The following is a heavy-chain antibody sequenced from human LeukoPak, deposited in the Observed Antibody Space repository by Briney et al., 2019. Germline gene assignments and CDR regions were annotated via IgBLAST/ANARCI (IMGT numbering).Heavy chain of an antibody. CDR1: GGTFSSYA. CDR2: IIPIFGTA. Sequence: SVKVSCKASGGTFSSYAISWVRQAPGQGLEWMGGIIPIFGTANYAQKFQGRVTITADESTSTAYMELSSLRSEDTAVYYCARGAFDRLEYSSYRSFDYWGQGTLVTVSS. CDR3: ARGAFDRLEYSSYRSFDY. V-gene: IGHV1-69*13. J-gene: IGHJ4*02. D-gene: IGHD6-6*01.